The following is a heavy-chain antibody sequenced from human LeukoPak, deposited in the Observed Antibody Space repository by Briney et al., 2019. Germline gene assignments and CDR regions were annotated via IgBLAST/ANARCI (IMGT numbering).Heavy chain of an antibody. CDR1: GFILSNYA. V-gene: IGHV3-23*01. CDR3: AKDRSRAAYDSSGYPDY. CDR2: IGGSDDST. Sequence: GGSLRLSCAASGFILSNYAMSWVRQAPGKGLEWVSGIGGSDDSTYYADSVKGRFTISRDNSKNTLYLQMNSLRAEDTAVYYCAKDRSRAAYDSSGYPDYWGQGTLVTVSS. J-gene: IGHJ4*02. D-gene: IGHD3-22*01.